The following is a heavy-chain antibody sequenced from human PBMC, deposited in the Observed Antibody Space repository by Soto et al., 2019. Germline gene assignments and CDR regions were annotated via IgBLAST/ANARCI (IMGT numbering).Heavy chain of an antibody. CDR1: GGTFSSYA. CDR2: IIPIFGTA. CDR3: ARRKIVVVGGDAFDI. D-gene: IGHD2-21*01. Sequence: GASVKVSCRASGGTFSSYAISWVRQAPGQGLEWMGGIIPIFGTANYAQKFQGRVTITADKSTSTAYMELSSLRSEDTAVYYCARRKIVVVGGDAFDIWGQGTMVTVSS. V-gene: IGHV1-69*06. J-gene: IGHJ3*02.